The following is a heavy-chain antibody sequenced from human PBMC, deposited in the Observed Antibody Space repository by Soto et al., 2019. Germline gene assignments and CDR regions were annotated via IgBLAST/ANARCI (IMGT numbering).Heavy chain of an antibody. V-gene: IGHV3-7*04. D-gene: IGHD5-12*01. Sequence: EVQLVESGGGLVQPGGSLRLSCAASGFTFSGFWMNWVRQAPGKGLEWLAIIKQDGNEKHYVDSVNGRFTISRDNANNLLYLDMSNLGAADTAMYYCVRSSGWLADSWGQGTLVTVSP. J-gene: IGHJ5*01. CDR1: GFTFSGFW. CDR2: IKQDGNEK. CDR3: VRSSGWLADS.